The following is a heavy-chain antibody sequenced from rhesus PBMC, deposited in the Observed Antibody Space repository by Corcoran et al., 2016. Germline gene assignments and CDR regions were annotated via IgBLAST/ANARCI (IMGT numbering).Heavy chain of an antibody. D-gene: IGHD4-29*01. CDR3: ARSNDLDY. Sequence: EVQLVESGGGLVQPGGSLRLSCAASGFTFSTYYLYWVSQAPGKGLEWISVINIGGDSTYYADSVKGRFTISRDNSNNILSLQMNSLRTEDTAVYYCARSNDLDYWGQGVLVTVSS. CDR2: INIGGDST. CDR1: GFTFSTYY. J-gene: IGHJ4*01. V-gene: IGHV3S25*01.